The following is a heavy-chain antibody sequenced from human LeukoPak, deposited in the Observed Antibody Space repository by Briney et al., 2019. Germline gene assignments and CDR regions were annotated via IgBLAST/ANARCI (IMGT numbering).Heavy chain of an antibody. CDR3: ARGCSSTSCWLRMDV. Sequence: SETLSLTCTVSGGSITNYYWSWIRQPAGKGLEWIGRIYTSGSTSYNPSLKSRVTMSIDTSKNQFSLKMSSVTAADTAVYYCARGCSSTSCWLRMDVWGQGTTVTVSS. J-gene: IGHJ6*02. CDR2: IYTSGST. D-gene: IGHD2-2*01. CDR1: GGSITNYY. V-gene: IGHV4-4*07.